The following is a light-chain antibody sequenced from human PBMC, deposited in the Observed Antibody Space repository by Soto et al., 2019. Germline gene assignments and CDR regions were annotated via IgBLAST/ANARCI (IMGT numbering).Light chain of an antibody. CDR3: SSHGGSNNFYV. J-gene: IGLJ1*01. V-gene: IGLV2-8*01. CDR1: SNDVGSYNL. CDR2: EVS. Sequence: QSALTQPASVSGSPGQSITISCTGTSNDVGSYNLVSWYQQHPGKAPKLMIHEVSKRPSGVPDRFSASKSGNTASLTVSGLQAEDEADYYCSSHGGSNNFYVFGTGTKLTVL.